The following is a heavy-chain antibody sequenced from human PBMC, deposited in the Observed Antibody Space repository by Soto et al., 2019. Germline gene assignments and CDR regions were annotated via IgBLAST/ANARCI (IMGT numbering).Heavy chain of an antibody. D-gene: IGHD3-10*01. V-gene: IGHV4-31*03. J-gene: IGHJ6*02. CDR2: IYHTGST. Sequence: PSETLSLTCSVSGGSISTVGHYWTWIRQPPGKGLEWIGSIYHTGSTYYSKSLRSRLTMSVDTSKSQFSLRLSSVRAGDTAVYYCARDLNYGSGSYEGMDVWGQGTTVTVSS. CDR3: ARDLNYGSGSYEGMDV. CDR1: GGSISTVGHY.